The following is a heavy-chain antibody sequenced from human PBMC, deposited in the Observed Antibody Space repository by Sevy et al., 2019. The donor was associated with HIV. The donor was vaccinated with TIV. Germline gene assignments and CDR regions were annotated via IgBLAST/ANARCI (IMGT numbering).Heavy chain of an antibody. CDR2: IRSRADGATT. Sequence: GGSLRLSCAASGFTFRSVWMNWVRQAPGKGLEWVGHIRSRADGATTDFGGPVKGRFSISRDDSRNMFFLQMDGLKTEDTAVYYCATGDTSCYYWSSFNYWGQGTQVTVSS. D-gene: IGHD3-3*01. CDR3: ATGDTSCYYWSSFNY. CDR1: GFTFRSVW. V-gene: IGHV3-15*01. J-gene: IGHJ4*02.